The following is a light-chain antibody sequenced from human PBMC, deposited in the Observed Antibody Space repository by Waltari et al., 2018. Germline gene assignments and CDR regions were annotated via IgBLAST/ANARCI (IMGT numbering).Light chain of an antibody. CDR1: QSISNY. Sequence: DIQMTQSPSSLSASIGERVTIACRASQSISNYLNWHQQKPGKAPKVLIYAASNLQSGVPSRFRGSGSGTDFTLTISSLQPEDFATYFCEQTYNALGTFGQGTKLEI. V-gene: IGKV1-39*01. CDR2: AAS. CDR3: EQTYNALGT. J-gene: IGKJ2*01.